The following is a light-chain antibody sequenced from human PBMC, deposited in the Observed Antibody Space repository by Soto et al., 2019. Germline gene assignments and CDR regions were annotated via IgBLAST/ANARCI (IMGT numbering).Light chain of an antibody. CDR3: HQRQSCPRT. CDR2: LAS. V-gene: IGKV3-11*01. Sequence: EIVLTQSPATLSSFPGDRVTLSCRASQAVNTRLAWYQHKPGQAPRLLIYLASNRAAGVPARFSGSGSGTDFTITISDVEPEDFAVYYWHQRQSCPRTFGQGTKVDIK. CDR1: QAVNTR. J-gene: IGKJ1*01.